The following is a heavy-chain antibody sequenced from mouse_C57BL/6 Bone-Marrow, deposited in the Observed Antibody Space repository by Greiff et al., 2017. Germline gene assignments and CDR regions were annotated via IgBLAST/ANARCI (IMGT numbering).Heavy chain of an antibody. CDR2: ISSGGSYT. CDR3: ARRRYRGYFDD. D-gene: IGHD1-1*01. J-gene: IGHJ2*01. CDR1: GFTFSSYG. Sequence: DVMLVESGGDLVKPGGSLTLSCAASGFTFSSYGMYWVRQTPDKRLAWVATISSGGSYTYYPDSVKGRFTISRDNAKNTLYLQMISLKSEDTAMYYCARRRYRGYFDDWGQGTTLTVSS. V-gene: IGHV5-6*02.